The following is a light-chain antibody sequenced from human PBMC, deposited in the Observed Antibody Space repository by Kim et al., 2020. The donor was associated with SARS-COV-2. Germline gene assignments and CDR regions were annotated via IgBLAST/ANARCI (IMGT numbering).Light chain of an antibody. CDR3: QQYYTTPYT. Sequence: RATINCKSRQSVFYSSNNQNYLALYQQKPGQPPQHLIYCASTRQYGVPDRFSGSVSGTDFTLSISSLQAEDVAVYYCQQYYTTPYTFGQETKLEI. J-gene: IGKJ2*01. V-gene: IGKV4-1*01. CDR1: QSVFYSSNNQNY. CDR2: CAS.